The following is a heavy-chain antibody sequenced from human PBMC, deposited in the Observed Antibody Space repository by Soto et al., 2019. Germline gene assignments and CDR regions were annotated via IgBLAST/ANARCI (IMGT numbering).Heavy chain of an antibody. J-gene: IGHJ5*02. CDR1: GGSISSGGYY. CDR2: IYYSGST. D-gene: IGHD3-22*01. Sequence: QVQLQESGPGLVKPSQTLSLTCTVSGGSISSGGYYWSWIRQHPGKGLESIWYIYYSGSTYYNPSLEGRVTISVDTSKNQFSLKLSAVTAADTAVYYCARGPSLDYDSSGYCIDPWGQGTLVTVSS. V-gene: IGHV4-31*03. CDR3: ARGPSLDYDSSGYCIDP.